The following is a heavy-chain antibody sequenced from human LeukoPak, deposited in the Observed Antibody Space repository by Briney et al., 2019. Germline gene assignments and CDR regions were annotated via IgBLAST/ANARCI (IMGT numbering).Heavy chain of an antibody. CDR2: ISYDGSNK. CDR3: ARDPVAGIGGYFDY. V-gene: IGHV3-30-3*01. J-gene: IGHJ4*02. CDR1: GFTFSSYA. D-gene: IGHD6-19*01. Sequence: GRSLRLSSAASGFTFSSYAMHWVRQAPGKGLEWVAVISYDGSNKYYADSVKGRFTISRDNSKNTLYLQMNSLRAEDTAVYYCARDPVAGIGGYFDYWGQGTLVTVSS.